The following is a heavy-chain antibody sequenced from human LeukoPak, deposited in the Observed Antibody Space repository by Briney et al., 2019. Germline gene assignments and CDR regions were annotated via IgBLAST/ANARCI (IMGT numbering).Heavy chain of an antibody. D-gene: IGHD1-26*01. CDR1: GFTFSSYA. J-gene: IGHJ3*02. CDR2: ISGSGGST. CDR3: AKARGSYFDAFDI. Sequence: PGGSLRLSYAASGFTFSSYAMSWVRQAPGKGLEWVSAISGSGGSTYYADSVKGRFTISRDNSKNTLYLQMNSLRAEDTAVYYCAKARGSYFDAFDIWGQGTMVTVSS. V-gene: IGHV3-23*01.